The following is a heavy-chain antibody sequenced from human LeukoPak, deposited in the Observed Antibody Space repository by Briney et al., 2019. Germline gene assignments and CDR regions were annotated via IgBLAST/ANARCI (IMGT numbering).Heavy chain of an antibody. J-gene: IGHJ4*02. Sequence: PGGSLRLSCAASGFTFSSYGMHWVRQAPGKGLEWVAAISYDGSNKYYADSVKGRFTISRDNSKNTLYLQMNSLRAEDTAVYYCASRGYDILTGVDYWGQGTLVTVSS. CDR3: ASRGYDILTGVDY. CDR2: ISYDGSNK. V-gene: IGHV3-30*03. D-gene: IGHD3-9*01. CDR1: GFTFSSYG.